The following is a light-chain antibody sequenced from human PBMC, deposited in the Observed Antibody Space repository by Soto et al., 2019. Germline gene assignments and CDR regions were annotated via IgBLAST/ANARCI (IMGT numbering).Light chain of an antibody. V-gene: IGKV1-39*01. CDR2: ASF. CDR1: QSISNY. Sequence: DIQMTQSPPSLSASVGDRVTITRRASQSISNYLNWYQQKPGKAPKLLIYASFTLQSGVPSRFSGRGSGTDFTLTVSSLQPEDFGTYFCQQTYSSPETFGQGTKVEI. CDR3: QQTYSSPET. J-gene: IGKJ1*01.